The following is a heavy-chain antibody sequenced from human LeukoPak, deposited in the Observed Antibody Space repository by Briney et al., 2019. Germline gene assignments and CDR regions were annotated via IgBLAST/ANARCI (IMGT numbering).Heavy chain of an antibody. V-gene: IGHV3-30*02. CDR2: IRYDGSNK. CDR3: AVGIRRYYGSGTDY. CDR1: GFTFSSYG. Sequence: GGSLRLSCAASGFTFSSYGMHWVRQAPGKGLEWVAFIRYDGSNKYYADSVKGRFTISRDNSKNTLYLQMNSLRAEDTAVYYCAVGIRRYYGSGTDYWGQGTLVTVSS. J-gene: IGHJ4*02. D-gene: IGHD3-10*01.